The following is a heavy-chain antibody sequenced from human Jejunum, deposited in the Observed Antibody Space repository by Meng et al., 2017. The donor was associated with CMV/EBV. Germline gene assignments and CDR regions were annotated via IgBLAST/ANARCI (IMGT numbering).Heavy chain of an antibody. CDR3: TADFGEIADKSVFAI. CDR2: IRTKAKSYRT. D-gene: IGHD3-10*01. Sequence: TFSDHHMDWVRQAPGKGLEWFGRIRTKAKSYRTEYVASVKGRFTISRDDSKNSMYLQMNSLKTEDTAVYYSTADFGEIADKSVFAIWGRGTMVTVSS. J-gene: IGHJ3*02. CDR1: TFSDHH. V-gene: IGHV3-72*01.